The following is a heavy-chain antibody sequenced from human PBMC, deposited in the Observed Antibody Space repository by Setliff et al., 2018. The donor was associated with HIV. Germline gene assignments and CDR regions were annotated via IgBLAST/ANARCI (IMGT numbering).Heavy chain of an antibody. Sequence: ASVKVSCKASEYTFTSYYMHWVRQAPGQGLEWMGIINPSGGSTSYAQRFQGRVTMTRDTSTSTVYMELSSLRSEDTAVYYCARWYGFHSSSSVLGFWGQGTLVTVSS. J-gene: IGHJ4*02. CDR1: EYTFTSYY. CDR3: ARWYGFHSSSSVLGF. V-gene: IGHV1-46*01. D-gene: IGHD6-6*01. CDR2: INPSGGST.